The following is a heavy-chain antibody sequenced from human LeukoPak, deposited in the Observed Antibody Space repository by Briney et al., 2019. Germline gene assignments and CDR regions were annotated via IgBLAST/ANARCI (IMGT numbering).Heavy chain of an antibody. V-gene: IGHV3-23*01. D-gene: IGHD3-16*02. CDR2: ISGSGGST. CDR1: GFTFSRYW. CDR3: ARKYVWGSYPYDY. Sequence: GGSLRLSCAASGFTFSRYWMHWVRQVAGKGLEWVSAISGSGGSTYYADSVKGRFTISRDNAKNSLYLQMNSLRAEDTAVYYCARKYVWGSYPYDYWGQGTLVTVSS. J-gene: IGHJ4*02.